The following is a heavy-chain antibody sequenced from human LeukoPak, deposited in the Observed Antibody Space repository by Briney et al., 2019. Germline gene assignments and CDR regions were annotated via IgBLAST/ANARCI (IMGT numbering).Heavy chain of an antibody. Sequence: SVKVSCKASGGTFSSYAICWVRQAPGQGLEWMGGIIPIFGTANYAQKFQGRVTITADESTSTAYMELSSLRSEDTAVYYCARGGISLAAAGTANWFDPWGQGTLVTVSS. CDR3: ARGGISLAAAGTANWFDP. V-gene: IGHV1-69*13. D-gene: IGHD6-13*01. CDR1: GGTFSSYA. J-gene: IGHJ5*02. CDR2: IIPIFGTA.